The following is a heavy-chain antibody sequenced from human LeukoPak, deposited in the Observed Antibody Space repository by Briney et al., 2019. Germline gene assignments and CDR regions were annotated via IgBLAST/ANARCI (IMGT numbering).Heavy chain of an antibody. CDR1: GFTFRSHS. CDR3: VRDVIHSYFDI. V-gene: IGHV3-21*01. J-gene: IGHJ4*02. CDR2: ITGSGSI. Sequence: EGSLRLSCAASGFTFRSHSLDWVRQAPGKGLEWVSSITGSGSIQYADSVKGRFTISRDNAKNSLYLQMNSLRAEDTAVYYCVRDVIHSYFDIWGQGILVTVSS. D-gene: IGHD2-21*01.